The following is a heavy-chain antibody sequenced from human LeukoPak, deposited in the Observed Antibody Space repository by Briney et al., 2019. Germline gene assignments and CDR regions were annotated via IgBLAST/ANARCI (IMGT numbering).Heavy chain of an antibody. CDR1: GYTFIDYY. D-gene: IGHD3-10*01. V-gene: IGHV1-2*02. Sequence: ASVKVSCKASGYTFIDYYIHWVRQAPGQGLEWMGWINPNSGGTNYAQKFQGRVTMTRDTSISTAYMELSRLRSDDTAVYSCARGGSYYGSGSYNWFDPWGQGTLVTVSS. J-gene: IGHJ5*02. CDR2: INPNSGGT. CDR3: ARGGSYYGSGSYNWFDP.